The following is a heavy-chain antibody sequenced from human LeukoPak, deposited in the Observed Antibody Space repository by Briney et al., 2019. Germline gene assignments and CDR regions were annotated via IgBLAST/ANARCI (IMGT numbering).Heavy chain of an antibody. CDR3: ARESTMVRGVITPWAFDY. V-gene: IGHV1-69*13. J-gene: IGHJ4*02. Sequence: ASVKVSCKASGGTFSSYAISWVRQAPGQGLEWMGGIIPIFGTANYAQKFQGRVTITADESTSTAYMELGSLRSEDTAVYYCARESTMVRGVITPWAFDYWGQGTLVTVSS. D-gene: IGHD3-10*01. CDR1: GGTFSSYA. CDR2: IIPIFGTA.